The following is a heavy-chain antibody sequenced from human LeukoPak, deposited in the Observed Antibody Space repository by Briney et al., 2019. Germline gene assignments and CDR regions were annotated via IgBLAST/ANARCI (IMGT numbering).Heavy chain of an antibody. V-gene: IGHV3-53*01. CDR1: GFTVSTNY. J-gene: IGHJ2*01. D-gene: IGHD3-3*02. CDR2: FYSGSST. Sequence: GGSLRLSCAASGFTVSTNYMNWVRQAPGKGLEWVSIFYSGSSTYYADSVKGRFTISRDDSKNTLYLQMNSLRAEDTAVYYCARVGDHFHWYLDLWGRGTHVTVSS. CDR3: ARVGDHFHWYLDL.